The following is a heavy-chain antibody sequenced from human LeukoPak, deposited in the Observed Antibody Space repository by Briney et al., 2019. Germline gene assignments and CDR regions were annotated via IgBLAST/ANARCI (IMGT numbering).Heavy chain of an antibody. CDR1: GFTFDDYG. CDR2: INWNGGST. D-gene: IGHD3-22*01. V-gene: IGHV3-20*04. Sequence: PGGSLRLSCPAAGFTFDDYGMSWVRQAPGKGLEWVSGINWNGGSTGYADSVKGRFTISRDNAKNSLYLQMNSLRAEDTALYYCARTGLDSTGYYESHYYMDVWGKGTTVTVSS. J-gene: IGHJ6*03. CDR3: ARTGLDSTGYYESHYYMDV.